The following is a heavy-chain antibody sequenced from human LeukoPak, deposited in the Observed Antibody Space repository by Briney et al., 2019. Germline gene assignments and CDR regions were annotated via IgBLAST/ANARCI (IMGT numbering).Heavy chain of an antibody. J-gene: IGHJ4*02. Sequence: GGSLRLSCAASGFTFSSYSMNWVRQAPGKGLEWVSSISSSSSYIYYADSVKGRFTISRDNAKNSLYLQMNSLRAEDTAVYYCARVGVPAAILFDYWGQGTSVTVSS. D-gene: IGHD2-2*01. V-gene: IGHV3-21*01. CDR1: GFTFSSYS. CDR3: ARVGVPAAILFDY. CDR2: ISSSSSYI.